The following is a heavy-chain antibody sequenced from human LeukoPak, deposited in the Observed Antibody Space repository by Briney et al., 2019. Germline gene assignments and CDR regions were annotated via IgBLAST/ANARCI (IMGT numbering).Heavy chain of an antibody. CDR2: ISYDGSNK. V-gene: IGHV3-30*03. CDR3: ARSRSITIFGVVRGDRYYFDY. D-gene: IGHD3-3*01. Sequence: GGSLRLSCAASGFTFSSYGMHWVRQAPGKGLEWVAVISYDGSNKYYADSVKGRFTISRDNSKNTLYLQMNSLRAEDTAVYYCARSRSITIFGVVRGDRYYFDYWGQGTLVTVSS. J-gene: IGHJ4*02. CDR1: GFTFSSYG.